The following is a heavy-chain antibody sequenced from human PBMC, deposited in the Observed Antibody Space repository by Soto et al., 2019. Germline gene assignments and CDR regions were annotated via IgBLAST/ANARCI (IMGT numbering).Heavy chain of an antibody. CDR3: AMFGGIRPS. Sequence: SETLSLTCTVSCDSISTYYWSWIRQPPGKGLEWIGYIYDSRSTKYTPSLKSRVSISVDTSTNQFSMKLTSVTAPDTAVYYCAMFGGIRPSGGQGTLVTVS. CDR1: CDSISTYY. V-gene: IGHV4-59*01. D-gene: IGHD3-10*02. J-gene: IGHJ4*02. CDR2: IYDSRST.